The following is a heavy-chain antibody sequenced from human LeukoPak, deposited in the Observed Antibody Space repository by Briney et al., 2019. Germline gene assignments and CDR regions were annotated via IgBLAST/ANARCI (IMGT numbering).Heavy chain of an antibody. J-gene: IGHJ4*02. D-gene: IGHD6-13*01. CDR1: GFTFSSYD. CDR3: ARGGRGSSWFDN. Sequence: GGSLRLSCAACGFTFSSYDMHWVRQAAGEGLEWVSAIGTAGDTYYPGSVKGRFTISRENAKNSLYLQMNSLRAGDTAVYYCARGGRGSSWFDNWGQGTLVTVSS. CDR2: IGTAGDT. V-gene: IGHV3-13*01.